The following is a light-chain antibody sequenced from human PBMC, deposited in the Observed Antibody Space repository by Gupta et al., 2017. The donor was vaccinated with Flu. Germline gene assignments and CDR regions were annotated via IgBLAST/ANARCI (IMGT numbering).Light chain of an antibody. CDR1: SIGTNS. V-gene: IGLV3-21*02. CDR2: DKA. CDR3: HVRDSHSLVVV. J-gene: IGLJ2*01. Sequence: GDSIGTNSVNWFQQKPGQAPVLVVFDKADRPSGIPDRFSGSNSGNTATLTVSGVEAEDEADYFCHVRDSHSLVVVFGGGTKLTVL.